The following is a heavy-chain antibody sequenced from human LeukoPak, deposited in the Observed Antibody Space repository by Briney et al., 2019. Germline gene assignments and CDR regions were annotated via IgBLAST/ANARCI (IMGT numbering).Heavy chain of an antibody. CDR1: GDILTELS. CDR2: FDPEDGET. CDR3: ATDQGRFGDPSFDY. V-gene: IGHV1-24*01. Sequence: ASVKVSCKVSGDILTELSMHWVRQAPGKGLEWMGGFDPEDGETVYAQKFQGRVTMTEDTSTDTAYMELTSLRSEDTAVYYCATDQGRFGDPSFDYWGQGTLVTVSS. J-gene: IGHJ4*02. D-gene: IGHD3-10*01.